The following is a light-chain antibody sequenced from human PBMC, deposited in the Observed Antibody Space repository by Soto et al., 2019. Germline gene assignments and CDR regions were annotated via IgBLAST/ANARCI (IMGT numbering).Light chain of an antibody. Sequence: EIVLTQSPGTLSLSPGERATLSCRASQSVTSSYLAWYQQKPGQAPRLLIYGASIRATGIPARFSGSGSGTDFTLTISRLEPEDFAVYYCQQYGSSFTCGQGTRLEIK. CDR1: QSVTSSY. CDR3: QQYGSSFT. CDR2: GAS. J-gene: IGKJ5*01. V-gene: IGKV3-20*01.